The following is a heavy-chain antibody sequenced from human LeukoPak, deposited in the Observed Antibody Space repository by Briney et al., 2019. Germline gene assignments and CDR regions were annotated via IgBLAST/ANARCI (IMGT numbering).Heavy chain of an antibody. CDR2: INPNSGNR. D-gene: IGHD4-17*01. CDR1: GYTFTRYD. Sequence: APVKVSDKASGYTFTRYDINWVRQATGQGLEWMGWINPNSGNRGYAQKFQGRVTITRDTSINTAYMELSSLRSDDTAVYYCARANGDLDYWGQGTLVTVSS. CDR3: ARANGDLDY. J-gene: IGHJ4*02. V-gene: IGHV1-8*03.